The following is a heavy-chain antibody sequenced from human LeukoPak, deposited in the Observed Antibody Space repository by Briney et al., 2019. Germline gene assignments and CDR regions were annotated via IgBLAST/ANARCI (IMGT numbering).Heavy chain of an antibody. Sequence: GGSLRLSCAASGFTFSSNAMSWVRKGPGKGLEWVSAISGSGGSTYYADSVKGRFTISRDNSKNTLYLQMNSRRAEDTAVYYCAYKWELSHWGQGTLVTVSS. CDR3: AYKWELSH. CDR1: GFTFSSNA. V-gene: IGHV3-23*01. D-gene: IGHD1-26*01. CDR2: ISGSGGST. J-gene: IGHJ4*02.